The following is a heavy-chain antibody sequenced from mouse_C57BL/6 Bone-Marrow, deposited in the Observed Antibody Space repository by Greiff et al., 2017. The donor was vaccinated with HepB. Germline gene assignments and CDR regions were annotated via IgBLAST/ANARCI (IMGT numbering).Heavy chain of an antibody. D-gene: IGHD2-2*01. Sequence: EVQLVESGGGLVKPGGSLKLSCAASGFTFSSYAMSWVRQTPEKRLEWVATISDGGSYTYYPDNVKGRFTISRDNAKNNLYLQMSHLKSEDTAMYYCAIESTMVTTRAWFAYWGQGTLVTVSA. CDR2: ISDGGSYT. CDR3: AIESTMVTTRAWFAY. V-gene: IGHV5-4*01. CDR1: GFTFSSYA. J-gene: IGHJ3*01.